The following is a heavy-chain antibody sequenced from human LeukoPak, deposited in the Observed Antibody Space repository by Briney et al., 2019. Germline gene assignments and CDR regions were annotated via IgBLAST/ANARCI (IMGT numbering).Heavy chain of an antibody. V-gene: IGHV3-30*03. CDR2: ISYDTRSD. CDR3: ARDRTSWSDALDV. J-gene: IGHJ3*01. CDR1: EFTVSSHG. D-gene: IGHD1-14*01. Sequence: GGSLRLSCVASEFTVSSHGMHWVRQAPGKGLEWVAVISYDTRSDYHVDSVKGRFTISRDNSKNILYLQMNNLRPEDTAMYYCARDRTSWSDALDVWGLGTLVTVSS.